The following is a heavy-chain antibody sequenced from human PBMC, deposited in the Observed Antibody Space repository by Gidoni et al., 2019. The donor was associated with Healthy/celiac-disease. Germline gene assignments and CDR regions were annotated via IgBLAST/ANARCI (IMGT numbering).Heavy chain of an antibody. CDR3: AKAPSRDYYGMDV. V-gene: IGHV3-9*01. CDR1: GFTFDDYA. Sequence: EVQLVESGGGLVQPGRSLRPSCAAYGFTFDDYAMHWVRQAPGKGLEWVSGISWNSGSISYADSVKGRFTISRDNAKNSLYLQMNSLRAEDTALYYCAKAPSRDYYGMDVWGQGTTVTVSS. CDR2: ISWNSGSI. D-gene: IGHD2-21*01. J-gene: IGHJ6*02.